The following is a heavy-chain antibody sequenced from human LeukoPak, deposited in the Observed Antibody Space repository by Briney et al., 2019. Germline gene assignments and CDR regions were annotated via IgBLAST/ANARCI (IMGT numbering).Heavy chain of an antibody. CDR1: GGSISSYY. Sequence: SETLSLTCTGSGGSISSYYWSWIRQPPGKGLEWIGYIYYSGSTNYNPSLKSRVTISVDTSKNQFSLKLSSVTAADTAVYYCARVHPSLGATIWVGFDYWGQGTLVTVSS. CDR2: IYYSGST. D-gene: IGHD5-12*01. V-gene: IGHV4-59*01. J-gene: IGHJ4*02. CDR3: ARVHPSLGATIWVGFDY.